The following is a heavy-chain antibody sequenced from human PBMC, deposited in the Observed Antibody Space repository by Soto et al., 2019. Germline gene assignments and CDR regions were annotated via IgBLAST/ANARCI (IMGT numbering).Heavy chain of an antibody. CDR3: ASSPGGIAAAGTSH. CDR2: INHSGST. J-gene: IGHJ4*01. Sequence: PSETLSLTCAVYGGSFSGYYWSWIRQPPGKGLEWIGEINHSGSTNYNPSLKSRVTISVDTSKNQFSLKLSSVTAADTAVYYCASSPGGIAAAGTSHWGHGTLVTVSS. CDR1: GGSFSGYY. D-gene: IGHD6-13*01. V-gene: IGHV4-34*01.